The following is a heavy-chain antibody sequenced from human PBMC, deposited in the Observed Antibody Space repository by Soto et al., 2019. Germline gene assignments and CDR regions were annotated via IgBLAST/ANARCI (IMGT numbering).Heavy chain of an antibody. CDR2: VYYRGRS. CDR3: VSQRTTVPTQAHFDY. J-gene: IGHJ4*02. D-gene: IGHD4-17*01. CDR1: GGSVTNSSYY. V-gene: IGHV4-39*01. Sequence: PSETLSLTCTVSGGSVTNSSYYWGWIRQSPGKGLEWIGSVYYRGRSYSKSSVKSRVTISVDTSKNRFSLSLNSVTASDTAVYFCVSQRTTVPTQAHFDYWGPGALVTVSS.